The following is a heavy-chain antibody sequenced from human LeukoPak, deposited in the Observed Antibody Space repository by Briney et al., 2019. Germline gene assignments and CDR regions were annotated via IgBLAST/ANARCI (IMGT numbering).Heavy chain of an antibody. CDR1: GGTFSSYA. Sequence: GSSVKVSCKASGGTFSSYAISWVRQAPGQGLDWMGGIIHIFGTAHFAQKFQGRVTSTADESTSTAYMELSSLRSEGTAVYYCARGVGGGIRKTGWFDPWGQGTLVSVSS. CDR2: IIHIFGTA. V-gene: IGHV1-69*01. D-gene: IGHD3-3*01. CDR3: ARGVGGGIRKTGWFDP. J-gene: IGHJ5*02.